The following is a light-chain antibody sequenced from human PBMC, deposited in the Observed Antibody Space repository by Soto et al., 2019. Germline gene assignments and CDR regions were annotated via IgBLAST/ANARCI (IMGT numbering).Light chain of an antibody. CDR1: QSVGHN. J-gene: IGKJ1*01. CDR2: GAS. CDR3: QQYNNWPRT. Sequence: DIVMTQSPVTLSVSPGDRATLSCRASQSVGHNLAWFQQKPGQAPRLLIYGASAGATGIPDRFSGSGFGTEFTLNISSLQSEDLAVYYWQQYNNWPRTFGQGTKVEMK. V-gene: IGKV3-15*01.